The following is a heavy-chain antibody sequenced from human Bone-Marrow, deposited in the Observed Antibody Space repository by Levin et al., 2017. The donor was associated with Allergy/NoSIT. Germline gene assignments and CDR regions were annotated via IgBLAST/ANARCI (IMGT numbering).Heavy chain of an antibody. V-gene: IGHV1-3*01. J-gene: IGHJ5*02. Sequence: GESLKISCKASGYTFTSYAMHWVRQAPGQRLEWMGWINAGNGNTKYSQKFQGRVTITRDTSASTAYMELSSLRSEDTAVYYCARGYQLLSVWFDPWGQGTLVTVSS. D-gene: IGHD2-2*01. CDR2: INAGNGNT. CDR3: ARGYQLLSVWFDP. CDR1: GYTFTSYA.